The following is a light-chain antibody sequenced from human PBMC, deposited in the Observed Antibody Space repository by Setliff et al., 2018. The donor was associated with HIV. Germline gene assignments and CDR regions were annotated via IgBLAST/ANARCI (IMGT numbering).Light chain of an antibody. Sequence: QSALTQPASVSGSPGQSITISCTGTSSDIGGYNFVSWYQHHPGKAPKLMIYEVSNRPSGVSNRFSGSKSGNTASLTISGLQAEDEADYYCSSYTSSSPYVFGTGTKGTVL. CDR2: EVS. CDR3: SSYTSSSPYV. CDR1: SSDIGGYNF. J-gene: IGLJ1*01. V-gene: IGLV2-14*01.